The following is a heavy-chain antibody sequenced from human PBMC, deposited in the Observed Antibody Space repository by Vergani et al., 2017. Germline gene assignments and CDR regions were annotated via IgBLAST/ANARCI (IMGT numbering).Heavy chain of an antibody. CDR3: ARLGSEDLGY. V-gene: IGHV1-2*02. D-gene: IGHD1-26*01. CDR1: GYTFTGYY. J-gene: IGHJ4*02. CDR2: INPNSGGT. Sequence: QVQLVQSGAEVKKPGASVKVSCKASGYTFTGYYMHWVRQAPGQGLEWMGWINPNSGGTNYAPKFQGRVTMTRDTSISTAYMELSRLRSDDAAVYYCARLGSEDLGYWGQGTLVTVSS.